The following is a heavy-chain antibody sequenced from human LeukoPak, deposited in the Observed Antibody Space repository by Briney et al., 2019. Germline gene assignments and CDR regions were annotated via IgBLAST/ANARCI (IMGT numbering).Heavy chain of an antibody. D-gene: IGHD5-18*01. CDR1: GGSISSSSYY. J-gene: IGHJ4*02. CDR3: ARDRGYSYVDY. V-gene: IGHV4-39*07. Sequence: SETLSLTCTVSGGSISSSSYYWGWIRQPPGKGLEWIGSIYYSGSTYYNPSLKSRVTISVDTSKNQFSLKLSSVTAADTAVYYCARDRGYSYVDYWGQGTLVTVSS. CDR2: IYYSGST.